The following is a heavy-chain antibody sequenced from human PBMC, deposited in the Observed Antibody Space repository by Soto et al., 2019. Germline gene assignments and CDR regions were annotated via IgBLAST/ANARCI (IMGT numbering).Heavy chain of an antibody. V-gene: IGHV4-31*03. D-gene: IGHD2-15*01. J-gene: IGHJ6*03. Sequence: SETLSLTCTVSGGSISSGGYYWSWIRQHPGKGLEWIGYIYYSGSTYYNPSLKSRVTISVDTSKNQFSLKLSSVTAADTAVYYFARVTPSDEPQYYYYYMDVWGKGTTVTVSS. CDR1: GGSISSGGYY. CDR2: IYYSGST. CDR3: ARVTPSDEPQYYYYYMDV.